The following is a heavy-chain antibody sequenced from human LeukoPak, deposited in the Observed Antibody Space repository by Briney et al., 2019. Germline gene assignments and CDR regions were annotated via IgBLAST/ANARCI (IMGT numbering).Heavy chain of an antibody. D-gene: IGHD6-13*01. CDR2: IKKDGSEK. CDR3: ARDMAAAAPGDFDY. J-gene: IGHJ4*02. V-gene: IGHV3-7*01. CDR1: GFTFSSYE. Sequence: GGSLRLSCAASGFTFSSYEMNWVRQAPGKGLEWVANIKKDGSEKYYVDSVKGRFTISRDNAKNSLYLQMNSLRAEDTAVYYCARDMAAAAPGDFDYWGQGTLVTVSS.